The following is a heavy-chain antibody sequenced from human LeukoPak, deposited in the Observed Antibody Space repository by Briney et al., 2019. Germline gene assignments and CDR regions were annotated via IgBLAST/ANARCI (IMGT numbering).Heavy chain of an antibody. CDR3: ARDGFGTAPGTKLDY. Sequence: GGSLRLSCAASGFTFSTYWMHWVRHAPGKGLVWVSRIDNRGNTTTTTYADSVKGRFTISRDNAKNTLYLQISSLRAEDTALYYCARDGFGTAPGTKLDYWGQGTLVTVSS. J-gene: IGHJ4*02. CDR1: GFTFSTYW. CDR2: IDNRGNTTTT. D-gene: IGHD1/OR15-1a*01. V-gene: IGHV3-74*01.